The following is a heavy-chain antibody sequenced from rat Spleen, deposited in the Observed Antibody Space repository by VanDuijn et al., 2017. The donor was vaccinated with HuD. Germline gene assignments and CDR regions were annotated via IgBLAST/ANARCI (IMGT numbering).Heavy chain of an antibody. CDR2: ISTAGGNT. D-gene: IGHD4-3*01. Sequence: EVQLVESGGGLVQPRRSLKLSCAASGFTFSNYYMAWVRQAPTKGLEWVASISTAGGNTYYRDSVKGRFTISRDNAKGTLYLQMDSLRSEDTATYYCTRHNSGYFDDWGQGVMVTVSS. CDR3: TRHNSGYFDD. J-gene: IGHJ2*01. V-gene: IGHV5-25*01. CDR1: GFTFSNYY.